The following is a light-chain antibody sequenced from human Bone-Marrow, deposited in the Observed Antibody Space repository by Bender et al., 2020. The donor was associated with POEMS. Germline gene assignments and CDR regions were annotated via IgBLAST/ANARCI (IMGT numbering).Light chain of an antibody. V-gene: IGLV2-23*01. Sequence: QSALTQPASVSGSPGQSITISCTGTSSNFGIVSWYQQLPGKAPKLIIYECTERPSGISTRFSGSKSDNRASLTISGLQTEDEADYYCCSFAGLGVFGTGTKVTVL. J-gene: IGLJ1*01. CDR1: SSNFGI. CDR3: CSFAGLGV. CDR2: ECT.